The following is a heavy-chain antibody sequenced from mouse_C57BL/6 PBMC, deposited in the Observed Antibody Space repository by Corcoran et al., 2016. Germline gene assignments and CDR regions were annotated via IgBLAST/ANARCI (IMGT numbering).Heavy chain of an antibody. V-gene: IGHV14-1*01. J-gene: IGHJ1*03. Sequence: EVQLQQSGAELVRPGASVKLSCTASGFNSKDYYMHWVKQRPEQGLEWIGRIDPEDGDTEYAPKFQGKATMTADTSSNTAYLQLSSLTSEDTAVYYCTTWYYVSGYGYFDVWGTGTTVTVSS. CDR1: GFNSKDYY. CDR2: IDPEDGDT. CDR3: TTWYYVSGYGYFDV. D-gene: IGHD1-1*01.